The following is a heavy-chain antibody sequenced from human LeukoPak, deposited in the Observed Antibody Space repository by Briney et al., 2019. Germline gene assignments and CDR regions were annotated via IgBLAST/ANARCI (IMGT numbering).Heavy chain of an antibody. CDR1: GFTFSSYC. CDR3: ARDQYPYSSGWFDY. Sequence: PGGSLRLSCAASGFTFSSYCLNWVRQAPGKGLEWVSYIYSSSSTIYYADSVKGRFTISRDNAKNSLYLQMNSLRAEDTAVYDCARDQYPYSSGWFDYWGQGTLVTVSS. J-gene: IGHJ4*02. V-gene: IGHV3-48*01. CDR2: IYSSSSTI. D-gene: IGHD6-19*01.